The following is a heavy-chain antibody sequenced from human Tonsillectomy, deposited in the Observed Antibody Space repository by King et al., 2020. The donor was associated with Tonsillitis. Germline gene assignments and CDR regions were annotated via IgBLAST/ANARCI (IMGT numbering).Heavy chain of an antibody. V-gene: IGHV3-49*04. D-gene: IGHD1-26*01. J-gene: IGHJ4*02. CDR2: IRSKPYGGTT. CDR3: TRVRESANDY. Sequence: VQLVESGGGLVQPGRSLRLSCTASGFTSGEYGMSWVRQAPGKGLEWVGFIRSKPYGGTTEYAASVKGRFSISRDDSKSTAYLQMNSLKTEDKAVYYCTRVRESANDYWGQGTLVTVSS. CDR1: GFTSGEYG.